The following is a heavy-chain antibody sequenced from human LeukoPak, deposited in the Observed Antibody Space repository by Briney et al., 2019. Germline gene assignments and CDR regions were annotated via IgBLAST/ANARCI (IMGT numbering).Heavy chain of an antibody. CDR1: GGSISTYY. V-gene: IGHV4-59*01. Sequence: SETLSLTCTVSGGSISTYYWSWIRQPPGKGLEWIGYIYYSGSTNYNPSLKSRVTLSVDTSKNQFSLKLTSVTAADTAVYYCARGNSGSYSQFDYWGQGTLVTVSS. J-gene: IGHJ4*02. CDR3: ARGNSGSYSQFDY. CDR2: IYYSGST. D-gene: IGHD1-26*01.